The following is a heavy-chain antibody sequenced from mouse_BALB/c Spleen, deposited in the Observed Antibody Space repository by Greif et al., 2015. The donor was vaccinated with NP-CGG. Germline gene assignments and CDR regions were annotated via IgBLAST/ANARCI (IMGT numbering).Heavy chain of an antibody. CDR1: GFTFSSYT. CDR3: TRAKYGNYDYAMDY. J-gene: IGHJ4*01. CDR2: ISSGGSYT. D-gene: IGHD2-10*02. Sequence: LVESGGGLVKPGGSLKLSCAASGFTFSSYTMSWVRQTPEKRLEWVATISSGGSYTYYPDSVKGRFTISRDNAKNTLYLQMSSLKSEDTAMYYCTRAKYGNYDYAMDYWGQGTSVTVSS. V-gene: IGHV5-6-4*01.